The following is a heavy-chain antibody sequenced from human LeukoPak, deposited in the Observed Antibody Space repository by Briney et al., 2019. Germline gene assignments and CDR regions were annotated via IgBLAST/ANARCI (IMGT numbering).Heavy chain of an antibody. D-gene: IGHD1-20*01. Sequence: GASVKVSCKASGYTFTSSGISWVRQAPGQGLEWMGWICAYNGNTNYAQKLQGRVTMTTDTSTSTAYMELRSLRSDDTAVYYCARVSRYNWNPEPFDYWGQGTLVTVSS. CDR2: ICAYNGNT. V-gene: IGHV1-18*01. CDR3: ARVSRYNWNPEPFDY. CDR1: GYTFTSSG. J-gene: IGHJ4*02.